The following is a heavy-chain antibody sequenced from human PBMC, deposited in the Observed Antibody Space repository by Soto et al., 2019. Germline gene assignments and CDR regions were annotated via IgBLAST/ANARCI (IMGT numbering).Heavy chain of an antibody. CDR3: ARSHRVCTNGVCYTYYYYGVDV. CDR1: GFTFSSYA. V-gene: IGHV3-23*01. J-gene: IGHJ6*02. CDR2: ISGSGSRT. D-gene: IGHD2-8*01. Sequence: PGGSLRLSCVASGFTFSSYAMSWVRQAPGKGLEWVSVISGSGSRTYYADSVRGRFTISRDNSKNTLYLQMSSLRAEDTAIYFCARSHRVCTNGVCYTYYYYGVDVWGQGTTVTVSS.